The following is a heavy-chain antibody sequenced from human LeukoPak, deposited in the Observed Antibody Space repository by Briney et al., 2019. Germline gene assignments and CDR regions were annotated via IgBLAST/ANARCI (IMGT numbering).Heavy chain of an antibody. J-gene: IGHJ6*02. CDR2: ISGSGGST. V-gene: IGHV3-23*01. CDR1: GITFSSYA. CDR3: AKWGIVVVPAASV. Sequence: PGVSLRLSCAASGITFSSYAMSWVRQAPGKGLEWVSGISGSGGSTYYADSVKRRFNISRDNSKNTLYLQMNSLRAEDTAVYYCAKWGIVVVPAASVWGQGPTVTVSS. D-gene: IGHD2-2*01.